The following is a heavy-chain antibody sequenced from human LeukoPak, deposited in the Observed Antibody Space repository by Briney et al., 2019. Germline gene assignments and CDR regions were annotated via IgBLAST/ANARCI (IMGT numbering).Heavy chain of an antibody. CDR1: GFTVSSNY. D-gene: IGHD5-18*01. CDR2: IYSGGST. CDR3: ARGSRAEYTYGLYHY. V-gene: IGHV3-53*01. J-gene: IGHJ4*02. Sequence: GGSLRLSCAASGFTVSSNYMSWVRQAPGKGLEWVSVIYSGGSTYYADSVKGRFTISRDNSKNTLYLQMNSLRAEDTAVYYCARGSRAEYTYGLYHYWGQGTLVTVSS.